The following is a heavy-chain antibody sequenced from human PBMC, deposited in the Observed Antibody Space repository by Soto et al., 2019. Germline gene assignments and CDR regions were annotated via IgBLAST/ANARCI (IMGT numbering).Heavy chain of an antibody. CDR2: INGNDGST. J-gene: IGHJ4*02. D-gene: IGHD1-26*01. CDR3: ARGPGMGAPDY. V-gene: IGHV1-46*03. Sequence: GASVTVSCKASGYTFSNYYIHWVRQAPGQGLEWLGIINGNDGSTTYSQKFQDRVTMTRDTSTSTVYMDLSSLRFEDTAVYYCARGPGMGAPDYWGQGILVTVSS. CDR1: GYTFSNYY.